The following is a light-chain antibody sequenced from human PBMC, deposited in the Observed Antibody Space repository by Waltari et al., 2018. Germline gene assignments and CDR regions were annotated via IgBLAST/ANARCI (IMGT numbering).Light chain of an antibody. V-gene: IGLV2-23*02. J-gene: IGLJ7*01. Sequence: QAAPTQSPSVSGSPGQSVTISCTGTSRDIGFYNALSWYQHHPGKAPQLIIMEINKRPSVCSARFSGCKSGNTASLTIFGILPEDEADYDCSSYDRSGIVLFGGGTRVTVL. CDR1: SRDIGFYNA. CDR2: EIN. CDR3: SSYDRSGIVL.